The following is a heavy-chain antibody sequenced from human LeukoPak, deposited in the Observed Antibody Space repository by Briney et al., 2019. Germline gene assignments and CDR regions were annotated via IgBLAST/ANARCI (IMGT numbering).Heavy chain of an antibody. Sequence: SETLSLTCAVYGGSFSDYSWTWIRQPPGKGLEWIGEINHSGSSTYNPSLESRVTISVDTSKNQFSLKLSSVTAADTAVYYCAREYSSSWYYFDYWGQGTLVTVSS. CDR3: AREYSSSWYYFDY. V-gene: IGHV4-34*01. CDR1: GGSFSDYS. CDR2: INHSGSS. J-gene: IGHJ4*02. D-gene: IGHD6-13*01.